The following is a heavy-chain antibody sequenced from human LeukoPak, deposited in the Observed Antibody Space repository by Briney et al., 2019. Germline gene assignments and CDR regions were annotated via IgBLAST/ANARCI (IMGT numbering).Heavy chain of an antibody. Sequence: KAGGSLRLSGAASGFTFSAYRMTWVRQAPRKGLEWISYISSSSTTTYYADSVKGRFTISRDNAKNSLYLQMNSLRAEDTAVYYCARPQLYGDFDHWGQGTLVTVSS. J-gene: IGHJ5*02. CDR1: GFTFSAYR. CDR2: ISSSSTTT. D-gene: IGHD4-17*01. V-gene: IGHV3-48*01. CDR3: ARPQLYGDFDH.